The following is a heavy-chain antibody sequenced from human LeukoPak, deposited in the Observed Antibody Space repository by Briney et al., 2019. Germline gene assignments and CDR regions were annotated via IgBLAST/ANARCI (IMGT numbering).Heavy chain of an antibody. J-gene: IGHJ5*02. D-gene: IGHD3-3*01. V-gene: IGHV3-7*03. CDR3: ARVLREWLLFGWFDP. CDR1: GFTFSGFW. Sequence: GGSLRLSCAVSGFTFSGFWMSWSRQAPGKGLEWVASINSDGSEGYYADVVKGRFTISRDNAKNSLYLQMNSLRAEDTAVYYCARVLREWLLFGWFDPWGQGTLVTVSS. CDR2: INSDGSEG.